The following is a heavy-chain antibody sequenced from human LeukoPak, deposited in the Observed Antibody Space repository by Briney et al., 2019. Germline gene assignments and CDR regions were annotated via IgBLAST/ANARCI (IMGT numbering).Heavy chain of an antibody. CDR3: AKAWEGVTASYNAFDI. V-gene: IGHV3-23*01. CDR1: GFTFSSYG. CDR2: ISGSGGST. J-gene: IGHJ3*02. D-gene: IGHD2-21*02. Sequence: GGTLRLSCAASGFTFSSYGMSWVRQAPGKGLEWVSAISGSGGSTYYADSVKGRFTISRDNSKNTLYLQMNSLRAEDTAVYYCAKAWEGVTASYNAFDIWGQGTMVTVSS.